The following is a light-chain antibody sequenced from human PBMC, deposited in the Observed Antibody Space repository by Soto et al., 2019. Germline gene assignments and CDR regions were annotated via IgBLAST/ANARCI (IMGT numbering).Light chain of an antibody. Sequence: QSVLTQPASVSGSPGQSITISFTGTSSDVGGYNYVSWYQQHPGKAPKLMIYDVSNRPSGVSNRFSGSKSGNTASLTISGLQAEDEADYYCSSYTSSSTYVVFGGGTQLTVL. CDR1: SSDVGGYNY. CDR3: SSYTSSSTYVV. J-gene: IGLJ2*01. CDR2: DVS. V-gene: IGLV2-14*01.